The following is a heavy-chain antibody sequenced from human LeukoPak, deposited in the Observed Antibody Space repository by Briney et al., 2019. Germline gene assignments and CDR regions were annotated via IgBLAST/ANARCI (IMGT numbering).Heavy chain of an antibody. CDR2: ISGSGATT. CDR3: VKDLRLVISVAGTPRDAFDI. CDR1: GFSFSSYA. D-gene: IGHD6-19*01. V-gene: IGHV3-23*01. J-gene: IGHJ3*02. Sequence: GGSLRLSCAASGFSFSSYAMSWVRQAPGKGLEWVSFISGSGATTYYADSVKGRFTISRDNSQNTVYPQMNTLTDEDTAVYYCVKDLRLVISVAGTPRDAFDIWGQGTVVTVSS.